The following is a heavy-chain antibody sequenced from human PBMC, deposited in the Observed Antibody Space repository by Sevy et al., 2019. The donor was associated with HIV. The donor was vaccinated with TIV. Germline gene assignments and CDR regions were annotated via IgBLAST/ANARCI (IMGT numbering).Heavy chain of an antibody. CDR2: ITNSGSSI. CDR3: ARDLPPSATTVAHFDY. CDR1: GFTLSSYE. D-gene: IGHD4-17*01. J-gene: IGHJ4*02. V-gene: IGHV3-48*03. Sequence: GGSLRLSCAASGFTLSSYEMNWVRQAPGKGLEWVSYITNSGSSIYYSDPGRGGFTVSRDNAKNSLYLQMKSLRAEDTAVYYCARDLPPSATTVAHFDYWGRGTLVTVSS.